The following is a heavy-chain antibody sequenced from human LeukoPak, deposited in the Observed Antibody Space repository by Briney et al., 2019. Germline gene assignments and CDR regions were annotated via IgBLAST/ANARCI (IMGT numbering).Heavy chain of an antibody. CDR2: MNSNSGNT. V-gene: IGHV1-8*01. Sequence: ASVKVSCKASGYTFTSYDINWVRQATGQGLEWMGWMNSNSGNTGYAQKFQGRVTMTRNTSISTAYMELSSLRSEDTAVYYCARGILLSPDAFDIWGQGTMVTVSS. CDR1: GYTFTSYD. J-gene: IGHJ3*02. CDR3: ARGILLSPDAFDI.